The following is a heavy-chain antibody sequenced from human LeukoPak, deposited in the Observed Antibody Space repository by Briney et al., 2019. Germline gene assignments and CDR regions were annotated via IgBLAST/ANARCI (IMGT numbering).Heavy chain of an antibody. Sequence: GGSLRLSCAASTFSFSSYAMTWVRQAPGKGLEWVSTITGSGGSTYYADSVRGRFTISRDNSKNTLYLQMNSLRVEDTAVYYCAKRNGYNTMDYWGQGTLVTASS. CDR1: TFSFSSYA. D-gene: IGHD5-24*01. CDR3: AKRNGYNTMDY. CDR2: ITGSGGST. J-gene: IGHJ4*02. V-gene: IGHV3-23*01.